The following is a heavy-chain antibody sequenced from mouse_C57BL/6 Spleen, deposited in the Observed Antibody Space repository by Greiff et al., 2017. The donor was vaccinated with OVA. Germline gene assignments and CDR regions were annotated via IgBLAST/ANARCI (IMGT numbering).Heavy chain of an antibody. CDR3: ARRIPLVEGYFDV. Sequence: VKLQESGPELVKPGASVKISCKASGYAFSSSCMNWVKQRPGKGLEWLGRIYPGDGDTNSNGTFKGKATLTADKASSTAYMQLSSLTSEDSAVYFCARRIPLVEGYFDVWGTGTTVTVSS. CDR1: GYAFSSSC. V-gene: IGHV1-82*01. J-gene: IGHJ1*03. CDR2: IYPGDGDT. D-gene: IGHD5-2*01.